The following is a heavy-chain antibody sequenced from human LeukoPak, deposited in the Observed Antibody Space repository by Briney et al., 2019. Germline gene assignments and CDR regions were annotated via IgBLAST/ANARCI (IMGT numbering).Heavy chain of an antibody. CDR3: SRLYGLYYFDY. CDR2: TYSSGST. CDR1: GGSIGSFY. J-gene: IGHJ4*02. Sequence: SETLSLTCTVSGGSIGSFYWSWIRQPAGKGLEWIGRTYSSGSTNYNPSLKSRVTISVDTSKNQFSLKLSSVTAADTAVYYCSRLYGLYYFDYWGQGTLVTVSS. D-gene: IGHD2-2*02. V-gene: IGHV4-4*07.